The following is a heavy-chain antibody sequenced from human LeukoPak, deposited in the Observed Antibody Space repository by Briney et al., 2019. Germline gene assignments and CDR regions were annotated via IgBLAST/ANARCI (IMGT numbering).Heavy chain of an antibody. V-gene: IGHV3-64*01. D-gene: IGHD6-13*01. J-gene: IGHJ4*02. CDR2: ISSNGGST. CDR1: GYSFSKYE. CDR3: ARVGSSWYHCDY. Sequence: GGSLTLSCAASGYSFSKYEMHWARQAPGKGLEYVAAISSNGGSTYYANSVKGRFTISRDNSKNTLYLQMGSLRAEDMAVYYCARVGSSWYHCDYWGQGNLVTVSS.